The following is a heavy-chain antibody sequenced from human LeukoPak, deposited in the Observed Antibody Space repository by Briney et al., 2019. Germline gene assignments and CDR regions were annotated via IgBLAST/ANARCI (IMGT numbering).Heavy chain of an antibody. D-gene: IGHD2-15*01. CDR1: GGSISSSSYY. CDR2: IYYSGST. Sequence: SETLSLTCTASGGSISSSSYYWGWIRQPPGKGLEWIGSIYYSGSTYYNPSLKSRVTIPVDTSKNQFSLKLSSVTAADTAVYYCARLGYCSGGSCYPDYWGQGTLVTVSS. CDR3: ARLGYCSGGSCYPDY. V-gene: IGHV4-39*01. J-gene: IGHJ4*02.